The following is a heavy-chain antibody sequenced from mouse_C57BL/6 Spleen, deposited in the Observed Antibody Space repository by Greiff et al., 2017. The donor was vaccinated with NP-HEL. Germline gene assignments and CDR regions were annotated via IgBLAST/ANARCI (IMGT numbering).Heavy chain of an antibody. CDR2: IYPRSGNT. V-gene: IGHV1-81*01. D-gene: IGHD2-4*01. Sequence: VQRVESGAELARPGASVKLSCKASGYTFTSYGISWVKQRTGQGLEWIGEIYPRSGNTYYNEKFKGKATLTADKSSSTAYMELRSLTSEDSAVYFCARTYDYDEFAYWGQGTLVTVSA. CDR3: ARTYDYDEFAY. CDR1: GYTFTSYG. J-gene: IGHJ3*01.